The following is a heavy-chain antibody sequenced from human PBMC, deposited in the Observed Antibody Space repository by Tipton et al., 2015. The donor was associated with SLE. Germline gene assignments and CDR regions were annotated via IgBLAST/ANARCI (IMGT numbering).Heavy chain of an antibody. CDR3: ATDYDSSGYYS. D-gene: IGHD3-22*01. CDR2: IYYSGST. V-gene: IGHV4-30-4*08. CDR1: GGSISSGDYY. Sequence: TLSLTCTVSGGSISSGDYYWSWIRQPPGKALEWIGYIYYSGSTYYNPSLKSRVTISVDTSKNQFSLKLSSVTAADTAVYYCATDYDSSGYYSWGQGTLVTVSS. J-gene: IGHJ4*02.